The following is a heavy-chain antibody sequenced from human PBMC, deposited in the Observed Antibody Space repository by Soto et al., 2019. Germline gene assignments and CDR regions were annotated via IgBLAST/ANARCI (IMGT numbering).Heavy chain of an antibody. Sequence: GASVKVSCKASGGTFSSYAISWVRQAPGQGLEWMGGIIPTFGTANYAQKFQGRVTITADKSTSTAYMELSSLRSEDTAVYYCARGIHSDYVWGSYRYLHYYYYGMDVWGQGTTVTVSS. V-gene: IGHV1-69*06. CDR2: IIPTFGTA. CDR3: ARGIHSDYVWGSYRYLHYYYYGMDV. D-gene: IGHD3-16*02. J-gene: IGHJ6*02. CDR1: GGTFSSYA.